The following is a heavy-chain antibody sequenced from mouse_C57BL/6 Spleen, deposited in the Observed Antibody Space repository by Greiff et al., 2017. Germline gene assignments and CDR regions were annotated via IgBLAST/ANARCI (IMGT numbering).Heavy chain of an antibody. D-gene: IGHD1-1*01. J-gene: IGHJ4*01. Sequence: EVQRVESGEGLVKPGGSLKLSCAASGFTFSSYAMSWVRQTPEKRLEWVAYISSGGDYIYYADTVKGRFTISRDNARNTLYLQMSSLKYEDTAMYYCTRVDYSGAMDYWGQGTSVTVSS. CDR1: GFTFSSYA. CDR3: TRVDYSGAMDY. CDR2: ISSGGDYI. V-gene: IGHV5-9-1*02.